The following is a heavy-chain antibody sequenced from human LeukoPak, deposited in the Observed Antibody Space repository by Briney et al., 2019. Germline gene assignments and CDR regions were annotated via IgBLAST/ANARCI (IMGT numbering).Heavy chain of an antibody. CDR3: ARPGSSSWYCDI. CDR1: GGSVSSGSYY. CDR2: IYYSGST. Sequence: SETLSLTCTVSGGSVSSGSYYWSWIRQPPGKGLEWIGYIYYSGSTNYNPSLKSRVTISVDTSKNQFSLKLSSVTAADTAVYYCARPGSSSWYCDIWGQGTMVTVSS. V-gene: IGHV4-61*01. J-gene: IGHJ3*02. D-gene: IGHD6-13*01.